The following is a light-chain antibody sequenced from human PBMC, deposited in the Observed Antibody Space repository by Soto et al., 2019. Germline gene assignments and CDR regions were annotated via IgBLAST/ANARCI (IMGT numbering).Light chain of an antibody. V-gene: IGKV1-5*03. CDR1: QSVGSK. CDR3: QQYNTYWT. CDR2: KAS. Sequence: DIQMTQSPPTLSASEGDRITITCRASQSVGSKLAWYQQKPGKAPKLLIYKASSLESGVPSRFSGSGSGTELTLTTSSLQNHDFDTYYCQQYNTYWTFGQGTKVDIK. J-gene: IGKJ1*01.